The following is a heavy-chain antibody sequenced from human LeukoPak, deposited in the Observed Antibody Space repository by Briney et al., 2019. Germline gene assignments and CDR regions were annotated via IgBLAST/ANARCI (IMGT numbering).Heavy chain of an antibody. CDR3: AREGYASGWNDY. J-gene: IGHJ4*02. Sequence: SETLSLTCTVSGGSISNHYWSWIPQPPGKGREWIGYIYHSGTSNYNPSLKSRVTISVDMSKNQFSLKLRSVTAADTAVYYCAREGYASGWNDYWGQGTLVTVSS. CDR2: IYHSGTS. V-gene: IGHV4-59*11. D-gene: IGHD6-19*01. CDR1: GGSISNHY.